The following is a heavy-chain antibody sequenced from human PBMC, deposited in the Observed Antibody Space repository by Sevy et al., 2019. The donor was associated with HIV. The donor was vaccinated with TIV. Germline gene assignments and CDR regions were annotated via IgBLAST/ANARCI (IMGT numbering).Heavy chain of an antibody. CDR1: GASISTYV. CDR3: ATGAGVSKSDF. CDR2: FFYTGNP. V-gene: IGHV4-59*12. J-gene: IGHJ4*02. D-gene: IGHD3-10*01. Sequence: SETLSLTCTVSGASISTYVWTWIRQPPGKGLEWVGYFFYTGNPNHKPSLSSRVTISGDTSKNQFSLTLSSVTAADTAVYYCATGAGVSKSDFWGQGTLVTVSS.